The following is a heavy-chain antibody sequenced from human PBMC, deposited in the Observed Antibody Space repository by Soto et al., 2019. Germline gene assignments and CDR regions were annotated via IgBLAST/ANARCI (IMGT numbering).Heavy chain of an antibody. D-gene: IGHD5-18*01. Sequence: SETLSLTCTVSGGSVGSGEYYYSWIRQPPGKGLEWIGYIYDSGTTNYTPSLKGRVTMSLDRSNNQVSLKLSSVTAADTAVYFCARDVAHGYTENVWGQGTMVTVSS. J-gene: IGHJ3*01. CDR2: IYDSGTT. CDR3: ARDVAHGYTENV. V-gene: IGHV4-30-4*01. CDR1: GGSVGSGEYY.